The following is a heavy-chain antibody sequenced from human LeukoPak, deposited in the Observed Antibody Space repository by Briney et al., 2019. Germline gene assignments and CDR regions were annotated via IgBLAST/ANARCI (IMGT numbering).Heavy chain of an antibody. CDR3: ARDGAVADGDYYYYYMDV. V-gene: IGHV3-9*01. D-gene: IGHD6-19*01. J-gene: IGHJ6*03. Sequence: GGSLRLSCAASGFTFDDYAMHWVRQAPGKGLEWVSGISWNSGSIGYVDSVKGRFTISRDNAKNSLYLQMNSLRAEDTAVYYCARDGAVADGDYYYYYMDVWGKGTTVTVSS. CDR2: ISWNSGSI. CDR1: GFTFDDYA.